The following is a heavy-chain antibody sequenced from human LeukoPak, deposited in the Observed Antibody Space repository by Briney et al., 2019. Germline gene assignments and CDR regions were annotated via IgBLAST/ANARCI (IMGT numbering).Heavy chain of an antibody. J-gene: IGHJ5*02. CDR3: ARVGITGTTVDWFDP. CDR1: GGSISSSSYY. CDR2: IYYSGST. V-gene: IGHV4-39*07. D-gene: IGHD1-7*01. Sequence: PSETLSLTCTVSGGSISSSSYYWGWIRQPPGKGLEWIGSIYYSGSTYYNPSLKSRVTISVDTSKNQFSLKLSSVTAADTAVYYCARVGITGTTVDWFDPWGQGTLVTVSS.